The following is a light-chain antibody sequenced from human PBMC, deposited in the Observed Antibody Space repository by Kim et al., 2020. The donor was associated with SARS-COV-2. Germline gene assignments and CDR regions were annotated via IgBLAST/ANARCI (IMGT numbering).Light chain of an antibody. V-gene: IGKV1-16*01. J-gene: IGKJ2*01. CDR2: SAS. CDR1: QDISNY. CDR3: QQYNRYPYT. Sequence: SSVGDSITLACRASQDISNYLGWFQQQPGKAPRSLIYSASNLHIGVPGRFSGSGSGTVFTLTISSLQPEDFATYYCQQYNRYPYTFAQGTKVDIK.